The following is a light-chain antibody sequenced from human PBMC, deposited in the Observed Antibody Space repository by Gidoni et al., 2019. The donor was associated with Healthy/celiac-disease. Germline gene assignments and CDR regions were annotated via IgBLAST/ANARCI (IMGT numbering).Light chain of an antibody. CDR2: WAS. V-gene: IGKV4-1*01. Sequence: DIVMTQSPDSLAVSLGERATINCKSSQSVLYSSNNKNYLAWYQQKPGQPPKLLIYWASTPESGVPDRFSGSGSGTDFTLTISSLQAEDVAVYYCQQYYSTPRPNFGQGTKLEIK. J-gene: IGKJ2*01. CDR1: QSVLYSSNNKNY. CDR3: QQYYSTPRPN.